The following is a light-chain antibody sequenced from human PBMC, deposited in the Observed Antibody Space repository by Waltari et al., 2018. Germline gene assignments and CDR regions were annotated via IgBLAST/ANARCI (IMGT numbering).Light chain of an antibody. Sequence: YDLPHPPSVSVSPVQTANITSSGYNLRDNYVGWYQQKPGQSPVLVIYQDKKRPSGIPERFSASNSRNTATLTISGAQDLDESDYYCQAWDRGTVIFGGGTKLTVL. J-gene: IGLJ2*01. CDR1: NLRDNY. CDR2: QDK. V-gene: IGLV3-1*01. CDR3: QAWDRGTVI.